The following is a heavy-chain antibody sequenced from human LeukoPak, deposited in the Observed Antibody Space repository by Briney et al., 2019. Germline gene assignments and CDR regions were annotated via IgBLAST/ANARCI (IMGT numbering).Heavy chain of an antibody. Sequence: EGSVKVSCKASGYTFTGYYMHWVRQAPGQGLEWMGWINPNSGGTNYAQKFQGRVTMTRDTSISTAYMELSRLRSDDTAVYYCARRRNYYDSSGPSASFDYWGQGTLVTVSS. CDR1: GYTFTGYY. CDR3: ARRRNYYDSSGPSASFDY. J-gene: IGHJ4*02. V-gene: IGHV1-2*02. CDR2: INPNSGGT. D-gene: IGHD3-22*01.